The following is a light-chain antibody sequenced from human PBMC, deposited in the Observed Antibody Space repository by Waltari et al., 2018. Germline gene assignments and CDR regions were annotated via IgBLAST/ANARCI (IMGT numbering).Light chain of an antibody. Sequence: QTVVTQEPSLSVSPGGTVTPTCALSSGALSTTSYPTWYQQTPGPAPRTLVYKANARSSGVPDRFSGSILGNTAALTITGAQADDESDYYCALYMGSGIWVFGGGTRLTVL. CDR1: SGALSTTSY. V-gene: IGLV8-61*01. CDR3: ALYMGSGIWV. J-gene: IGLJ3*02. CDR2: KAN.